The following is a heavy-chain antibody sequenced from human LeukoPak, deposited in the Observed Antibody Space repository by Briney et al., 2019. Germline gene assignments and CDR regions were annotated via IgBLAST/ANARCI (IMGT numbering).Heavy chain of an antibody. J-gene: IGHJ4*02. CDR1: GFTVSSNY. V-gene: IGHV3-53*05. CDR3: AKDMGSGSYYSPFDY. D-gene: IGHD3-10*01. CDR2: IYSGGST. Sequence: GGSLRLSCAASGFTVSSNYMSWVRQAPGKGLEWVSVIYSGGSTYYADSVKGRFTISRDNAKNSLYLQMNSLRAEDTALYYCAKDMGSGSYYSPFDYWGQGTLVTVSS.